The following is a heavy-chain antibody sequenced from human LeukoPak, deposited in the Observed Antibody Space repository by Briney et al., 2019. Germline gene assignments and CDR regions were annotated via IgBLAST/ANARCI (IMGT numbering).Heavy chain of an antibody. Sequence: SETLSLTCTVSGGSISSNYWSWIRQPPGKGLEWIGHIYYTESTNYNPSLKSRVTISVDTSKNQFSLKLNSVTAADTAVYYCARFRPTGTMSDHYYMDVWGKGTTVTVSS. CDR1: GGSISSNY. CDR3: ARFRPTGTMSDHYYMDV. J-gene: IGHJ6*03. D-gene: IGHD4-11*01. V-gene: IGHV4-59*01. CDR2: IYYTEST.